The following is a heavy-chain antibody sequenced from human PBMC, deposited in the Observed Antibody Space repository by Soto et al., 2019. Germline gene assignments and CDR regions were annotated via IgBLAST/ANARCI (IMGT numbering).Heavy chain of an antibody. Sequence: SETLSLTCAVYGGSFSGYYWSWIRQPPGKGLEWIGEINHSGSTNYNPSLKSRVTISVDTSKNQFSLKLSSVTAADTAVYYCASDYRIAAAGTTPNYYYYYMDVWGKGTTVTVSS. CDR1: GGSFSGYY. J-gene: IGHJ6*03. D-gene: IGHD6-13*01. CDR2: INHSGST. V-gene: IGHV4-34*01. CDR3: ASDYRIAAAGTTPNYYYYYMDV.